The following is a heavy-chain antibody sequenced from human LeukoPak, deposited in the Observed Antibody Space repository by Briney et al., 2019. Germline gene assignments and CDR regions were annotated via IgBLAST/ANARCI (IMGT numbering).Heavy chain of an antibody. CDR3: ARAMSTFGGVRNYFDP. V-gene: IGHV3-48*04. D-gene: IGHD3-16*01. Sequence: GGSLRLSCAASGFTFSGHNMNWVRQAPGKGLEWISFVSISSGTIYYADSVNGRFRISRDNAKSSLDLEMNSLRAEDTAVYNCARAMSTFGGVRNYFDPWGQGTLVTVSS. CDR2: VSISSGTI. CDR1: GFTFSGHN. J-gene: IGHJ4*02.